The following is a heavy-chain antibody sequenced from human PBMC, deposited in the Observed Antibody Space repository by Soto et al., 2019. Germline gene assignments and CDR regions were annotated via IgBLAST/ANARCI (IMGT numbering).Heavy chain of an antibody. D-gene: IGHD6-6*01. CDR3: AREWVSSSGHSYYYYYGMDV. V-gene: IGHV1-3*01. Sequence: QVQLVQSGAEVKKPGASVKVSCKASGYTFTSYAMHWVRQAPGQRLEWMGWINAGNGNTKYSQKFKGRGTITRDTSASTAYMELSSLRSEDTAVYYCAREWVSSSGHSYYYYYGMDVWGQGTTVTGSS. CDR2: INAGNGNT. J-gene: IGHJ6*02. CDR1: GYTFTSYA.